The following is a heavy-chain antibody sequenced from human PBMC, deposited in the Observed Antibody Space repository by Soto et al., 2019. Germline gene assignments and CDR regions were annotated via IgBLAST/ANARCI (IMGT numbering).Heavy chain of an antibody. V-gene: IGHV4-4*07. Sequence: SETLSLTCTVSGDSLGNYYWFWIRQPVGKGLEWIGRVSSSGNTNANPTLNIAVDMSTGHLSLTLISVTASDTAVYYCAFPAAADFDYWGKGILVTVSS. CDR1: GDSLGNYY. J-gene: IGHJ4*02. CDR3: AFPAAADFDY. CDR2: VSSSGNT. D-gene: IGHD6-13*01.